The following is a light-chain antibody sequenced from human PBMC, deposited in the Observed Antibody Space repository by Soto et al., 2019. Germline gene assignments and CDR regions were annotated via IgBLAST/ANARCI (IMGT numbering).Light chain of an antibody. V-gene: IGLV2-11*01. Sequence: QSALTQPPSVSGSPGQSVTISCTGTSGDVDPYNYVSWYQQHPGRAPKLVIYDVNMRPSGVPDRFSGSKSGDTSSLAISGLQAEDEADYYCCSYVGTPLVGGGTQLTVL. J-gene: IGLJ2*01. CDR2: DVN. CDR3: CSYVGTPL. CDR1: SGDVDPYNY.